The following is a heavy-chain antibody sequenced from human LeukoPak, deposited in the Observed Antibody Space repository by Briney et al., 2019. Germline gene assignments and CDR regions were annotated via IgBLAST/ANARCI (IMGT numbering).Heavy chain of an antibody. Sequence: GGSLRLSCAASGFTFSSYAMSWVRQAPGKGLEWVSAISGSGGRTYYADSVKGRFTISRDNSKNTLHLQMNSLRAGDTAVYFCAKDLRVYSGSWYFFDYWGVGTLVTVSS. CDR1: GFTFSSYA. J-gene: IGHJ4*01. CDR3: AKDLRVYSGSWYFFDY. CDR2: ISGSGGRT. D-gene: IGHD6-13*01. V-gene: IGHV3-23*01.